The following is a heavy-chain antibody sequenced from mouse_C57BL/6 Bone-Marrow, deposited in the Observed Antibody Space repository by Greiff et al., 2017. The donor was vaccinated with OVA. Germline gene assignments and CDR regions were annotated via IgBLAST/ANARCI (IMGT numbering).Heavy chain of an antibody. CDR2: IRSKSNNYAT. CDR1: GFSFNTYA. J-gene: IGHJ3*01. CDR3: VRPYDYDTAWFAY. V-gene: IGHV10-1*01. D-gene: IGHD2-4*01. Sequence: GGGLVQPKGSLKLSCAASGFSFNTYAMNWVRQAPGKGLEWVARIRSKSNNYATYYADSVKDRFTISRDDSESMLYLQMNNLKTEDTAMYYCVRPYDYDTAWFAYWGQGTLVTVSA.